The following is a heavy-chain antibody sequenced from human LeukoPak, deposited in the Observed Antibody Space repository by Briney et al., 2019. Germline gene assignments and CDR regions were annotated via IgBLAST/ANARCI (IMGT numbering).Heavy chain of an antibody. CDR3: ARRTYSSGWSNFDY. Sequence: SETLSLTCTVSGGSVSSGSYYWSWIRQPPGKGPEWIGYIYYSGSTNYNPSLKSRVTISVDTSKNQFSLKLSSVTAADTAVYYCARRTYSSGWSNFDYWGQGTLVTVSS. V-gene: IGHV4-61*01. J-gene: IGHJ4*02. CDR2: IYYSGST. D-gene: IGHD6-19*01. CDR1: GGSVSSGSYY.